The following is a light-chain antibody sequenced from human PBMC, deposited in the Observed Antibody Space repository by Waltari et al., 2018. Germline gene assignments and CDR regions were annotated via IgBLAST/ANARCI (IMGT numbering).Light chain of an antibody. CDR1: QGISNS. CDR2: AAS. V-gene: IGKV1-9*01. CDR3: QQLDTYPPWT. J-gene: IGKJ1*01. Sequence: DIQLTQAPSFLSASVGDRVTVTCRASQGISNSLAWYQQKPGRAPKLLIYAASILQSGVPSRFSGSGSGTAFALTISSLQPEDFATYYCQQLDTYPPWTFGQGTKVELK.